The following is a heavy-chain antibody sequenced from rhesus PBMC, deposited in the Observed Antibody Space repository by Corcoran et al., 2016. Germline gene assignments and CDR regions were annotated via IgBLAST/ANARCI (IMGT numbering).Heavy chain of an antibody. V-gene: IGHV4-165*01. Sequence: QVQLQESGPGLVKPSETLSLTCAVSGGSFSGSYWGWIRQPPETGLEWIGYISGSSGSTDYNPSLKSRVTISTDTSKNQFSLKLSSVTAADTAVYYCARDVGTFDYWGQGVLVTVSS. CDR3: ARDVGTFDY. J-gene: IGHJ4*01. CDR2: ISGSSGST. CDR1: GGSFSGSY.